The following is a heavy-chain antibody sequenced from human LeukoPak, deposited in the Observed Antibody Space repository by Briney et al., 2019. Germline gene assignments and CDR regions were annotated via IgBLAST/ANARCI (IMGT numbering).Heavy chain of an antibody. CDR2: IYYSGST. CDR1: GGSVSSGNYY. J-gene: IGHJ2*01. CDR3: ARGVGAVYWYFDL. V-gene: IGHV4-61*01. D-gene: IGHD1-26*01. Sequence: SETLSLTCTVSGGSVSSGNYYWSWLRQPPGKGLEWIGYIYYSGSTNYNPSLKSRVTISVDTSKNQFSLKLTSVTAADTAVYYCARGVGAVYWYFDLWGRGTLVTVSS.